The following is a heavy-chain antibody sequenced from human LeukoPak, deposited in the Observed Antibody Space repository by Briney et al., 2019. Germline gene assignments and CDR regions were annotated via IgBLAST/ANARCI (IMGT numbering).Heavy chain of an antibody. CDR3: VRLGGGDAFDI. V-gene: IGHV3-73*01. Sequence: GGSLRLSCAASGFTFSRFAMHWVRQAPGKGLEWVGRIRSKANGYTTAYGETVKGRFTITRDDSKRSAFVQMSSLKSEDTAVYYCVRLGGGDAFDIWGPGTRATVSS. D-gene: IGHD2-15*01. CDR2: IRSKANGYTT. J-gene: IGHJ3*02. CDR1: GFTFSRFA.